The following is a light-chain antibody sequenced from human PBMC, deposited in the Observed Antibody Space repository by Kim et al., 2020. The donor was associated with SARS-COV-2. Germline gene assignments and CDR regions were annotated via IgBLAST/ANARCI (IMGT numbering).Light chain of an antibody. Sequence: EIVLTQSPATLSLSPGEGASLSCRASQSVTRNFLAWYQQKPGQAPRILIYGASIRATGIPDRFSGSGSATDFTLTISSLEPEDFAVYYCQQYDTSPRTFGQGTKVDIK. J-gene: IGKJ1*01. CDR1: QSVTRNF. V-gene: IGKV3-20*01. CDR3: QQYDTSPRT. CDR2: GAS.